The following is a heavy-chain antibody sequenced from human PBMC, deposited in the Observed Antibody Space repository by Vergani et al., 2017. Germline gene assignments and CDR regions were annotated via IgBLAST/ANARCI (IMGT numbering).Heavy chain of an antibody. D-gene: IGHD2-2*01. CDR1: GYTFTSYD. J-gene: IGHJ6*02. V-gene: IGHV1-8*01. CDR3: ARGSYCSSTSCYFCQDYYYGMDF. Sequence: QVQLVQSGAEVKKPGASVKVSCKASGYTFTSYDINWVRQATGQGLEWMGWMTPNSGNTGYAQKFQGRVTMTRNTSISTAYMELSSLRSEDTAVYYCARGSYCSSTSCYFCQDYYYGMDFWGQGTTVTVSS. CDR2: MTPNSGNT.